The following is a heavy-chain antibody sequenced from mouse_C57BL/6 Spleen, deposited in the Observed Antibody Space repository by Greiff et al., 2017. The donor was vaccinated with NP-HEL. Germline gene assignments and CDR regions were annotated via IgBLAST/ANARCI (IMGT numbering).Heavy chain of an antibody. D-gene: IGHD1-2*01. Sequence: VQLQQSGPELVKPGASVKISCKASGYSFTSYYIHWVKQRPGQGLEWIGWIYPGSGNTKYNEKFKGKATLTADTSSSTAYMQLSSLTSEDSAVYYCARYSTTALDYWGQGTTLTVSS. CDR2: IYPGSGNT. CDR1: GYSFTSYY. V-gene: IGHV1-66*01. CDR3: ARYSTTALDY. J-gene: IGHJ2*01.